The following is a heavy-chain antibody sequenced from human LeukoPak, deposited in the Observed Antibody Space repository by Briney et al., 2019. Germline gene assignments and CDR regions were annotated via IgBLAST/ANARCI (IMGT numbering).Heavy chain of an antibody. V-gene: IGHV4-34*01. CDR2: INHSGST. CDR3: ARDRY. CDR1: GGSFSGYY. Sequence: SETLSLTCAVYGGSFSGYYWSWIRQPPGKGLEWIGEINHSGSTNYNPSLKSRVTISVDTSKNQFSLKLSSVTAADTAVYYCARDRYWGRGTLVTVSS. J-gene: IGHJ4*02.